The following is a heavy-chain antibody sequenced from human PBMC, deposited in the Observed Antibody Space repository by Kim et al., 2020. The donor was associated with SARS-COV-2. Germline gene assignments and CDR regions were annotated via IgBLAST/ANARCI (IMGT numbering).Heavy chain of an antibody. CDR2: IRSKAYGGTT. V-gene: IGHV3-49*03. CDR1: GFTFGDYA. D-gene: IGHD3-22*01. J-gene: IGHJ4*02. CDR3: TRSREGYYYDSSGGDDY. Sequence: GGSLRLSCTASGFTFGDYAMSWFRQAPGKGLEWVGFIRSKAYGGTTEYAASVKGRFTISRDDSKSIAYLQMNSLKTEDTAVYYCTRSREGYYYDSSGGDDYWGQGTLVTVSS.